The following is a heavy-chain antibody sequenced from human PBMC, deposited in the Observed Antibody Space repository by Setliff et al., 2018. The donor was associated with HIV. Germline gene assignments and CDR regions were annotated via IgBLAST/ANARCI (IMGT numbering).Heavy chain of an antibody. CDR2: MYHSGST. D-gene: IGHD6-13*01. V-gene: IGHV4-39*02. Sequence: SETLSLTCTVSGGSISSSSYYWGWIRQPPGKGLEWIGSMYHSGSTYYNPSLKSRVTISVDTSKNQFSLKLSSVTAADTAVYYCAREGRQLVRGNWIDPWGQGTLVTVSS. J-gene: IGHJ5*02. CDR1: GGSISSSSYY. CDR3: AREGRQLVRGNWIDP.